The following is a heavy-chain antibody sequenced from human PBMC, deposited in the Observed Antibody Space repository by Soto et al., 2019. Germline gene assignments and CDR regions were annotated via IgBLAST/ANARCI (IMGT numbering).Heavy chain of an antibody. CDR2: FYYSGST. CDR1: GAPITSTSYH. Sequence: PSETLSLTCTVSGAPITSTSYHWGWIRQPPGKGLEWIGNFYYSGSTYYNPSLRSRVTISVDASKNQFSVKVSSVTATDTAVYYCARSVGDYYYGMDVWGQGTTVTVSS. CDR3: ARSVGDYYYGMDV. J-gene: IGHJ6*02. D-gene: IGHD1-26*01. V-gene: IGHV4-39*01.